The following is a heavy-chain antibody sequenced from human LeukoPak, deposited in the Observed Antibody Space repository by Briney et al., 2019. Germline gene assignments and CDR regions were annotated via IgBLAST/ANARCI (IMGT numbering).Heavy chain of an antibody. V-gene: IGHV2-5*02. J-gene: IGHJ3*02. CDR2: IYWDDDK. CDR1: WCSRSRSREG. Sequence: SSPTLSNTTPTPAGTFTCTWCSRSRSREGLGWDRQPPGKTLERIALIYWDDDKRYSPSLKSRLTISKDTSKNQVVLTMTNMDPVDTATYYCAHLTVTAYAFDIWGQGTMVTVSS. CDR3: AHLTVTAYAFDI. D-gene: IGHD2-21*02.